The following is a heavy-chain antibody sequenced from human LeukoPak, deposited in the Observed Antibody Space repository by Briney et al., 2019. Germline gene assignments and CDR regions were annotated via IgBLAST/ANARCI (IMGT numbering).Heavy chain of an antibody. CDR1: GFTFSSYG. J-gene: IGHJ3*02. CDR3: AKEQYPIAVAGNDAFDI. Sequence: GGSPRLSCAASGFTFSSYGMHRVRQAPGKGLEGVAFLRYDGSNKYYADPVKGRFTISRDNSKNTLYLQMNSLRAEDTAVYYCAKEQYPIAVAGNDAFDIWGQGTMVTVS. V-gene: IGHV3-30*02. D-gene: IGHD6-19*01. CDR2: LRYDGSNK.